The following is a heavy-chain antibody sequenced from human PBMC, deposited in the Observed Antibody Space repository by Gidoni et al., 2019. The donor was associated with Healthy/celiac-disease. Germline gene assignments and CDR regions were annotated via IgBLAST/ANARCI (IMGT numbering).Heavy chain of an antibody. CDR3: AKDLYYYDSSGIDAFDI. D-gene: IGHD3-22*01. CDR1: GFTFSSYA. Sequence: EVRLLESGGGLVQPGGSLRLSCAASGFTFSSYAMSWVRQAPGKGLEWVSAISGSGGSTYYADSVKGRFTISRDNSKNTLYLQMNSLRAEDTAVYYCAKDLYYYDSSGIDAFDIWGQGTMVTVSS. V-gene: IGHV3-23*01. J-gene: IGHJ3*02. CDR2: ISGSGGST.